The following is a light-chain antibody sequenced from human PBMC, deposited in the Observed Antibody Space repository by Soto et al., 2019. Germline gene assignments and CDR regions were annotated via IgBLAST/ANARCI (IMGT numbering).Light chain of an antibody. CDR2: WAS. CDR1: QTLLYTSNNRNY. V-gene: IGKV4-1*01. Sequence: DIVMTQSPDSLAVSLGERATIHCRSSQTLLYTSNNRNYLAWYQHKSGQPPKMIIFWASTRESGVPDRFSGSGSGTDFTLPINTLQPEDVAVYYCQQYFSSPLFTFGPGTRVDIK. J-gene: IGKJ3*01. CDR3: QQYFSSPLFT.